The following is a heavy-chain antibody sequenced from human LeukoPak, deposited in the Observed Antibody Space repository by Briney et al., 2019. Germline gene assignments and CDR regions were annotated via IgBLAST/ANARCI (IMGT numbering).Heavy chain of an antibody. V-gene: IGHV1-24*01. CDR3: ATGRYGSGSYSGLDY. CDR2: FDPEDGET. J-gene: IGHJ4*02. CDR1: GYTLTELS. D-gene: IGHD3-10*01. Sequence: GASVKVSCKVSGYTLTELSMHWVRQAPGKGLEWRGGFDPEDGETIYAQKFQGRVTMTEDTSTDTAYMELSSLRSEDTAVYYCATGRYGSGSYSGLDYWGQGTLVTVSS.